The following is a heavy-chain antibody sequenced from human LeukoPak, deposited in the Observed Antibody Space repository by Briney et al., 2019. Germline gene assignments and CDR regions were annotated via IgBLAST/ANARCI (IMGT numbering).Heavy chain of an antibody. D-gene: IGHD3-10*01. Sequence: PGGSLRLSCAASGFTFSNAWMSWVRQAPGKGLEWVSAISGSGGSTYYADSVKGRFTISRDNSKNTLYLQMNSLRAEDTAVYYCAKEPPTRINYYYGSGSYADYWGQGTLVTVSS. CDR2: ISGSGGST. J-gene: IGHJ4*02. V-gene: IGHV3-23*01. CDR3: AKEPPTRINYYYGSGSYADY. CDR1: GFTFSNAW.